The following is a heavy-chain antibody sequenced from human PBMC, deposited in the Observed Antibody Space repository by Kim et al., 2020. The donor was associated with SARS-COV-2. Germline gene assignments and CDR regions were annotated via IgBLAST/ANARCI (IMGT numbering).Heavy chain of an antibody. D-gene: IGHD3-9*01. CDR3: AQGGGYDILTFDP. V-gene: IGHV4-59*01. Sequence: KSNPSLKGRVAISIDTSKSQISLRLHSVTAADTAVYYCAQGGGYDILTFDPWGQGVLVTVSS. J-gene: IGHJ5*02.